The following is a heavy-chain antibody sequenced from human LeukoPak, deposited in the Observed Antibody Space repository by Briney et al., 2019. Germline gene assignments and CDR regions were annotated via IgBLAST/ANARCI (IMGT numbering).Heavy chain of an antibody. V-gene: IGHV2-70*11. Sequence: SGPTLVNPTQTLTLTCTFSGFSLSTSGMCVSWIRQPPGKALEWLARIDWDDDKYYSTSLKTRLTISKDTSKNQVVLTMTNMDPVDTATYYCARIRDYGGNSYYAFDIWGQGTMVTVSS. J-gene: IGHJ3*02. CDR1: GFSLSTSGMC. CDR3: ARIRDYGGNSYYAFDI. CDR2: IDWDDDK. D-gene: IGHD4-23*01.